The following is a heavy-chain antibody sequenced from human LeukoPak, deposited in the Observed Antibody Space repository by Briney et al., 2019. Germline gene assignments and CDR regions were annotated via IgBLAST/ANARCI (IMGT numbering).Heavy chain of an antibody. CDR2: IYYSGST. CDR1: GGSISSYY. J-gene: IGHJ4*02. V-gene: IGHV4-59*01. CDR3: ARGTRQRWLQVFDY. D-gene: IGHD5-24*01. Sequence: SSETLSLTCTVSGGSISSYYWSWIRQPPGKGLEWIGYIYYSGSTNYNPSLKSRVTISVDTSKNQFSLKLSSVTAADTAVYYCARGTRQRWLQVFDYWGQGTLVTVSS.